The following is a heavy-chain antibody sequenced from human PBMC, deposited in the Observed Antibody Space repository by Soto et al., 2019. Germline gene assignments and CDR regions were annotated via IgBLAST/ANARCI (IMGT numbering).Heavy chain of an antibody. J-gene: IGHJ6*02. D-gene: IGHD4-4*01. CDR1: GGTFSSYA. CDR3: ARAPKMTTVPLRDDYYYYGMDV. Sequence: QVQLVQSGAEVKKPGSSVKVSCKASGGTFSSYAISWVRQAPGQGLEWMGGIIPISGTANYAQKFQGRVTITADKSTSTAYMELSSLRAEDTAVYYCARAPKMTTVPLRDDYYYYGMDVWGQGTTVTVSS. CDR2: IIPISGTA. V-gene: IGHV1-69*06.